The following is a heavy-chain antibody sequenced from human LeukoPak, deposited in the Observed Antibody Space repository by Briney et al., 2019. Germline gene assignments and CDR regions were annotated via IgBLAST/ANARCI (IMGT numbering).Heavy chain of an antibody. Sequence: GGSLRLSCAASGFTFSSYSMNWVRQAPGKGLEWVSYISSSNNTIYYADSVKGRFTISRDNAKNSLYLQMNSLRDKDTAVYYCARSTHCGGDCYPALGYWGQGTPVTVSS. CDR3: ARSTHCGGDCYPALGY. D-gene: IGHD2-21*02. J-gene: IGHJ4*02. CDR1: GFTFSSYS. CDR2: ISSSNNTI. V-gene: IGHV3-48*02.